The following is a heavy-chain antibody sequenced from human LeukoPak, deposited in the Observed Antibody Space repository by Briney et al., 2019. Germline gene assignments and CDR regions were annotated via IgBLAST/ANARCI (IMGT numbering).Heavy chain of an antibody. J-gene: IGHJ3*02. V-gene: IGHV3-30*18. CDR2: ISYDGSNQ. Sequence: GRSLRLSCAASGFTFSSYGMHWARQAPGKGLEWVAVISYDGSNQYYADSVKGRFTISRDNSKNTLYLQMNSLRAEDTAVYYCAKDKGGGYGNDGFDIWGRGTMVTVSS. CDR3: AKDKGGGYGNDGFDI. D-gene: IGHD3-16*01. CDR1: GFTFSSYG.